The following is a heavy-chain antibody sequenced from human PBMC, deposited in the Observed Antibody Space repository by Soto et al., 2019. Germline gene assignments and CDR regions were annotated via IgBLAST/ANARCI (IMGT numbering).Heavy chain of an antibody. CDR3: ARDRSTYGGGGTGEVKENWFDP. J-gene: IGHJ5*02. CDR1: GGSIIHYY. CDR2: AYYSGST. V-gene: IGHV4-59*01. Sequence: TAETLSLTCTGSGGSIIHYYWRWIRQSPGKGLRLIGYAYYSGSTDYNPSLKSRVTMSVDTSKNQVSLKLNSVTTADTAVYYCARDRSTYGGGGTGEVKENWFDPWGPGTLVTVSS. D-gene: IGHD2-8*01.